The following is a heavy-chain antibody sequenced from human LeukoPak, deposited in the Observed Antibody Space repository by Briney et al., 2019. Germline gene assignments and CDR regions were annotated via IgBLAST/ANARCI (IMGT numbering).Heavy chain of an antibody. CDR3: AELGITMIGGV. D-gene: IGHD3-10*02. CDR1: GVSISSSNSY. Sequence: LSLTCTVSGVSISSSNSYWGWVRQAPGKGLEWVSYISSSGSTIYYADSVKGRFTISRDNAKNSLYLQMNSLRAEDTAVYYCAELGITMIGGVWGKGTTVTISS. CDR2: ISSSGSTI. V-gene: IGHV3-11*04. J-gene: IGHJ6*04.